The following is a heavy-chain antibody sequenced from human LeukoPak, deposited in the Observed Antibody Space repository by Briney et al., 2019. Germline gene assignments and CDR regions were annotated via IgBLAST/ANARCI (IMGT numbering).Heavy chain of an antibody. CDR1: GYTFTGYY. Sequence: ASVKVSCKASGYTFTGYYMHWVRQAPGQGLEWMGRINPNSGGTNYAQKFQGRVTMTRDTSISTAYMELSRLRSDDTAVYYCAREGTGFLEWFGWFDPWGQGTLVTVSS. J-gene: IGHJ5*02. V-gene: IGHV1-2*06. CDR2: INPNSGGT. CDR3: AREGTGFLEWFGWFDP. D-gene: IGHD3-3*01.